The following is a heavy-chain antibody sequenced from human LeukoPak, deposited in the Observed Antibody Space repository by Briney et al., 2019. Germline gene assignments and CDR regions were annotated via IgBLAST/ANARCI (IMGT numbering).Heavy chain of an antibody. CDR1: GGSISSSNW. V-gene: IGHV4-4*02. CDR2: IYYSGST. CDR3: ARGGNSKASDY. Sequence: SETLSLTCAVSGGSISSSNWWSWVRQPPGKGLEWIGYIYYSGSTYYNPSLRSRVTISVDTSKNQFSLKLSSVTAADTAVYYCARGGNSKASDYWGQGTLVTVSS. J-gene: IGHJ4*02. D-gene: IGHD4-23*01.